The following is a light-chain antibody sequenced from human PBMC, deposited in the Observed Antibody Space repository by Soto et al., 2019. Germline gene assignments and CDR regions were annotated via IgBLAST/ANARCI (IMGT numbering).Light chain of an antibody. CDR2: GAS. V-gene: IGKV3-15*01. Sequence: EIVMTQSTATLSVSQGERATLSCRASESVSSNLAWYQQKPGQAPRLLIYGASTRATGIPARFSGSGSGTEFTLTISSLQSEDFAVYYCQQYNKSPLTFGGGTKVEIK. J-gene: IGKJ4*01. CDR1: ESVSSN. CDR3: QQYNKSPLT.